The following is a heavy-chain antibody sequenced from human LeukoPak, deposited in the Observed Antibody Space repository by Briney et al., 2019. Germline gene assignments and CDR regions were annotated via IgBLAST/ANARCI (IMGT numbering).Heavy chain of an antibody. V-gene: IGHV4-30-2*01. CDR3: ARGDYGDYGDAAFDI. Sequence: SETLSLTCAVSGGSISSGGYSWSWIRQPPGKGLEWIGYIYHGGSTYYNPSLKSRVTISVDRSKNQFSLKLSSVTAADTAVYYCARGDYGDYGDAAFDIWGQGTVVTVSS. CDR2: IYHGGST. D-gene: IGHD4-17*01. CDR1: GGSISSGGYS. J-gene: IGHJ3*02.